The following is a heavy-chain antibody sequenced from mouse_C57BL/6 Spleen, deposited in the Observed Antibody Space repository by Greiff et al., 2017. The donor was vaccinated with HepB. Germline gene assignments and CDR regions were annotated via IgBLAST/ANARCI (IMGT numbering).Heavy chain of an antibody. CDR1: GYTFTSYW. Sequence: VQLQQPGAELVKPGASVKLSCKASGYTFTSYWMHWVKQRPGQGLEWIGMIHPNSGSTNYNEKFKSKATLTVDKSSSTAYMQLSSLTSEDSAVYYCAREDYYGSFFDYWGQGTTLTVSS. CDR2: IHPNSGST. CDR3: AREDYYGSFFDY. D-gene: IGHD1-1*01. J-gene: IGHJ2*01. V-gene: IGHV1-64*01.